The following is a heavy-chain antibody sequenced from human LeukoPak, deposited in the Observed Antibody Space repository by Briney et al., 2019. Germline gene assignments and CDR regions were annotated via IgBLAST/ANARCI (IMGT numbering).Heavy chain of an antibody. V-gene: IGHV3-21*06. CDR3: ARPFYYDTNGGEGMDV. CDR1: GFTFTRFN. D-gene: IGHD2-8*01. CDR2: ITTSGTYI. J-gene: IGHJ6*02. Sequence: GGSLRLSCAASGFTFTRFNMNCVRQAPGKGLELVSSITTSGTYIYYADSVQGRFTISRDNAKNSLYLQMNSLRAEDTAVYYCARPFYYDTNGGEGMDVWGQGTTVTVSS.